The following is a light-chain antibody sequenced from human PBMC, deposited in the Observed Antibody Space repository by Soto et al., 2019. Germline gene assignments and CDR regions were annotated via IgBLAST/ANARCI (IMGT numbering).Light chain of an antibody. V-gene: IGLV1-44*01. CDR1: SPNIGRNT. Sequence: QSVLTQLPSASGTPGQRVNISCSGSSPNIGRNTVNWYQHLTGTAPKLLIYSNDQRPSGVPDRFTGSKSGTSASLAISGLQSEDEADYYCAAWDDSLNGVVFGGGTKVTVL. CDR2: SND. J-gene: IGLJ2*01. CDR3: AAWDDSLNGVV.